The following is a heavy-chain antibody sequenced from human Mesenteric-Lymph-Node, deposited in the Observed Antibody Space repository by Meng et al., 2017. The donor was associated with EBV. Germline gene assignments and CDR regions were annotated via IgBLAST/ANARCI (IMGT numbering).Heavy chain of an antibody. J-gene: IGHJ4*02. CDR1: GGSISSSSYY. CDR3: ARDRGIAAADY. V-gene: IGHV4-39*07. CDR2: IYYSGST. D-gene: IGHD6-13*01. Sequence: QRRLQEPGPGLVRPSETLSLTRTVSGGSISSSSYYWGWICQPPGKGLEWIGSIYYSGSTYYNPSLKSRVTISVDTSKNQFSLKLSSVTAADTAVYYCARDRGIAAADYWGQGTLVTVSS.